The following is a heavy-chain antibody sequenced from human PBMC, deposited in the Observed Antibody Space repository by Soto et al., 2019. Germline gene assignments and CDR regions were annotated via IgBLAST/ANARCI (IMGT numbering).Heavy chain of an antibody. V-gene: IGHV4-31*03. J-gene: IGHJ6*03. CDR1: GGSISSGGYY. D-gene: IGHD2-15*01. CDR3: ARTNRVVVAATYYYYYYMDV. Sequence: QVQLQESGPGLVKPSQTLSLTCTVSGGSISSGGYYWSWIRQHPGKGLEWIGYIYYSGSTYYNPSLKSRVTISVDTSNNQFSLKLSSVTAADTAVYYCARTNRVVVAATYYYYYYMDVWGKGTTVTVSS. CDR2: IYYSGST.